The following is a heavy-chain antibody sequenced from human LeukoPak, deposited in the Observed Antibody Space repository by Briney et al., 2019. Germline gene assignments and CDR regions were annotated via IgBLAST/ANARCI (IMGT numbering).Heavy chain of an antibody. J-gene: IGHJ4*02. CDR3: EGVAEAAIY. V-gene: IGHV3-30*02. D-gene: IGHD6-13*01. Sequence: GGSLRLSCEASGFGFSGYGMHWVRQAPGKGLEWVAFIRYDGSNKYYVDSVTGRFTISRDNFKNTLYLQMNSLRAEDTAVYYCEGVAEAAIYWGQGTLVTVSS. CDR1: GFGFSGYG. CDR2: IRYDGSNK.